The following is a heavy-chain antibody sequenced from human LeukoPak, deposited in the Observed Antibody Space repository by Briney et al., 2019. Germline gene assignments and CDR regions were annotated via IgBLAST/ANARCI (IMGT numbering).Heavy chain of an antibody. Sequence: GGSLRLSCAASGINFSNAWLTWVRQAPGKGLEWVGRIKSKKDGEITDYAAPVKGRFTISRDDSKDTLYLQMNSLKTEDTAVYYCSAGGGVLRFLGGQGTLVTVSS. CDR3: SAGGGVLRFL. CDR2: IKSKKDGEIT. J-gene: IGHJ4*02. CDR1: GINFSNAW. V-gene: IGHV3-15*01. D-gene: IGHD3-3*01.